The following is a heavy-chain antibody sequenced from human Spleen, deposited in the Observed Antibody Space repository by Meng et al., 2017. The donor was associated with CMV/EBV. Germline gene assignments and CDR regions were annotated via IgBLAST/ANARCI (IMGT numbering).Heavy chain of an antibody. J-gene: IGHJ4*02. CDR2: ISWNSGNI. CDR1: GFTFDDYA. V-gene: IGHV3-9*01. D-gene: IGHD6-19*01. Sequence: SLKISCAASGFTFDDYAIHWVQQAPGKGLEWVSGISWNSGNIGYADSVKGRFTISRDNAKNSLYLQMNSLRAEDTALYYCAKSRGVAVAGTGFDYWGQGTLVTVSS. CDR3: AKSRGVAVAGTGFDY.